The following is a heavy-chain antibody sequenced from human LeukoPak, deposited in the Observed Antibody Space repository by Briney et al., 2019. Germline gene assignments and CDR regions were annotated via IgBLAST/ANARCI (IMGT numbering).Heavy chain of an antibody. CDR1: GFTFSSYE. CDR2: ISGSVRTI. J-gene: IGHJ6*02. D-gene: IGHD6-13*01. Sequence: LPGGSLRLSCVASGFTFSSYEMKWVRQVPGKGLEWVSYISGSVRTIYYADSVKGRFTISRDNAKNSLYLQMNSLRAEDTAVYYCTRVQQPSGIQEYYYGMDVWGQGTTVTVSS. CDR3: TRVQQPSGIQEYYYGMDV. V-gene: IGHV3-48*03.